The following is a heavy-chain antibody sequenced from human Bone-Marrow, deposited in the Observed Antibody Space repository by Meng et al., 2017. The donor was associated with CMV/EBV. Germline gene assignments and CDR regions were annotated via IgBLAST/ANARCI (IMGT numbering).Heavy chain of an antibody. J-gene: IGHJ6*02. V-gene: IGHV1-2*02. D-gene: IGHD2-2*01. CDR2: INPNSGGT. CDR3: VRDAASVRSSTDIVVVPAAKTDYGMDV. CDR1: GYTFTDYY. Sequence: ASVKVSCKASGYTFTDYYMHWVRQAPGQGLEWMGWINPNSGGTNYAQKFQGRVTMTRDTSISTAYMELSRLRSDDTAVYYCVRDAASVRSSTDIVVVPAAKTDYGMDVCGQGTTVTVSS.